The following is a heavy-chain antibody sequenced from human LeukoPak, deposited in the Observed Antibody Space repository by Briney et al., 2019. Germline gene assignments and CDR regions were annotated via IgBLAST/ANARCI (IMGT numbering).Heavy chain of an antibody. J-gene: IGHJ4*02. Sequence: GGLRLSCAASGFTFSSYWMHWVRHAPGKGLVWVSGINSDGSSTSYADSVKGRFTISRDNAKNTLYLQMNSLRDEDTAVYYCARASSGYDWGQGTLVTVSS. D-gene: IGHD5-12*01. CDR2: INSDGSST. CDR1: GFTFSSYW. V-gene: IGHV3-74*01. CDR3: ARASSGYD.